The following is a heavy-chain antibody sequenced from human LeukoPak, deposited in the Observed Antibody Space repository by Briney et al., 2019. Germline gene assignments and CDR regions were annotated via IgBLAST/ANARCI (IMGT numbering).Heavy chain of an antibody. CDR2: IYYSGST. CDR3: ARDRHSSSWYGTNYYYYYYMDV. CDR1: GGSISSHY. V-gene: IGHV4-59*11. J-gene: IGHJ6*03. D-gene: IGHD6-13*01. Sequence: SETLSLTCTVSGGSISSHYWSWIRQPPGKGLEWIGYIYYSGSTNCNPSLKSRVTISVDTSKNQFSLKLSSVTAADTAVYYCARDRHSSSWYGTNYYYYYYMDVWGKGTTVTVSS.